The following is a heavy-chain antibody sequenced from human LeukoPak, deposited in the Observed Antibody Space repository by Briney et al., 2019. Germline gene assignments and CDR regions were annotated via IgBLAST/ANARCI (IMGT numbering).Heavy chain of an antibody. CDR3: ARRIAVAGSPVYYFDY. D-gene: IGHD6-19*01. CDR2: INTKSGVT. Sequence: GASVKVSCKASAYTLSGYYMHWVRQAPGQGLEWMGWINTKSGVTNYAQKFQGRVTMTWDTSINTTFMELSRLRSDDTAVYYCARRIAVAGSPVYYFDYWGQGTLVTVSA. J-gene: IGHJ4*02. CDR1: AYTLSGYY. V-gene: IGHV1-2*02.